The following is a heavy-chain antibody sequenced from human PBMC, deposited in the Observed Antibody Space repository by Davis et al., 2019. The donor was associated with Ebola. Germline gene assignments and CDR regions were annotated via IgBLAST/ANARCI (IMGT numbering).Heavy chain of an antibody. CDR1: AFIFSSSS. V-gene: IGHV3-21*04. D-gene: IGHD6-6*01. Sequence: PGGSLRLSCAASAFIFSSSSMNWVRQAPGKGLEWVSSISCGSTYIYYADSVKGRFTISRDDSKNTVYLQMNSLRAEDTAVYYCAREDRGSSFGYWGQGTLVTVSS. CDR2: ISCGSTYI. CDR3: AREDRGSSFGY. J-gene: IGHJ4*02.